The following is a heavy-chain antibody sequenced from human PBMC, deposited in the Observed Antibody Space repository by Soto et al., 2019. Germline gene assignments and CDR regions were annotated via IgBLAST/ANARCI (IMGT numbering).Heavy chain of an antibody. Sequence: PSETLSLTCTVSGGSIISGGYYWIWIRQHPGKGLEWIGYIYYSGSTYYNPSLKSRVTISVDTSKNQFSLKLSSVTAADTAVYYCARAYGSGGPLNYWGQGTLVTVS. V-gene: IGHV4-31*03. CDR1: GGSIISGGYY. J-gene: IGHJ4*02. D-gene: IGHD3-10*01. CDR2: IYYSGST. CDR3: ARAYGSGGPLNY.